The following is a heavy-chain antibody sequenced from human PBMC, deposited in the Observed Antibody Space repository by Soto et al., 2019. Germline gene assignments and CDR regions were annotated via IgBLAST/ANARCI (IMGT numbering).Heavy chain of an antibody. CDR3: AKARTIAARYYYYGMDV. D-gene: IGHD6-6*01. J-gene: IGHJ6*02. CDR1: GFTFISYG. CDR2: ISYDGSNK. V-gene: IGHV3-30*18. Sequence: GGSLRLSCAASGFTFISYGMHWVRQAPGKGLEWVAVISYDGSNKYYADSVKGRFTISRDNSKNTLYLQMNSLRAEDTAVYYCAKARTIAARYYYYGMDVWGQGTTVTVSS.